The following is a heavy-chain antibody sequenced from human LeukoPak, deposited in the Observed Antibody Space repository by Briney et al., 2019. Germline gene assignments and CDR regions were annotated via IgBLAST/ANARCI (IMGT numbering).Heavy chain of an antibody. CDR1: GGSISSYY. D-gene: IGHD2-2*01. V-gene: IGHV4-4*07. CDR3: ARDRSDIVVVPAAISSYYYYMDV. Sequence: SETLSLTCSVSGGSISSYYWSWIRQPAGQGLEWNGCIYTCGNTNYNPSLESRIPISVDTSKNKFPLKLRSVTAADPAVYYCARDRSDIVVVPAAISSYYYYMDVWGKGTTVTVSS. J-gene: IGHJ6*03. CDR2: IYTCGNT.